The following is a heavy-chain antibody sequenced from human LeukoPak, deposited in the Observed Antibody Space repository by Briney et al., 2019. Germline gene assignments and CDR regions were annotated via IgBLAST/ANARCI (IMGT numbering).Heavy chain of an antibody. V-gene: IGHV3-23*01. CDR1: GFTFSSYA. CDR3: ASVDIVAPIDDY. CDR2: ISGSGGST. Sequence: GGSLRLFCAASGFTFSSYAMSWVRQAPGKGLEWVSAISGSGGSTYYADSVKGRSTISRDNSKNTLYLQMNSLRAEDTAVYYCASVDIVAPIDDYWGQGTLVTVSS. J-gene: IGHJ4*02. D-gene: IGHD5-12*01.